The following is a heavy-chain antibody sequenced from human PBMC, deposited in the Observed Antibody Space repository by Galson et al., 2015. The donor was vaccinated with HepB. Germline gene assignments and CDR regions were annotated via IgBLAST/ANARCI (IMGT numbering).Heavy chain of an antibody. Sequence: SLRLSCAASGFTFGDYAMSWFRQAPGKGLEWVGFIRSKAYGGTTEYAASVKDRFTISRDDSKSIAYLQMNSLKTEDTAVYYCTRSGDCSSTSCYSYYYYMDVWGKGTTVTVSS. CDR2: IRSKAYGGTT. CDR3: TRSGDCSSTSCYSYYYYMDV. CDR1: GFTFGDYA. J-gene: IGHJ6*03. V-gene: IGHV3-49*03. D-gene: IGHD2-2*01.